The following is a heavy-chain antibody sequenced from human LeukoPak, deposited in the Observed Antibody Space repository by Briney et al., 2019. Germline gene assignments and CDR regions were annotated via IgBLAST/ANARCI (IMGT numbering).Heavy chain of an antibody. Sequence: GGSLRLSCAASGFTFNNYAMSWVRQAPGKGLEWVSVIYNSGSTYYADSVKGRFTISRDNSKNTLYLQMNSLRAEDTAVYYCARESYGDYWGQGTLVTVSS. D-gene: IGHD1-26*01. CDR3: ARESYGDY. J-gene: IGHJ4*02. CDR2: IYNSGST. CDR1: GFTFNNYA. V-gene: IGHV3-53*01.